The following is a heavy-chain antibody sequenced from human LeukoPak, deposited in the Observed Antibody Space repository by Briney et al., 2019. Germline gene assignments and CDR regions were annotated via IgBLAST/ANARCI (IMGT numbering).Heavy chain of an antibody. V-gene: IGHV3-23*01. D-gene: IGHD2-2*01. Sequence: GGSLRLSCAASGFSFSNYAMSWVRQAPGKGLEWVSAISGRGANTYYADSMKGRFTISRDNSKNTLYMQMNSLRAEDTAVYYCAKAVVIVPTATPFDYWGQGTLVTVSS. J-gene: IGHJ4*02. CDR3: AKAVVIVPTATPFDY. CDR1: GFSFSNYA. CDR2: ISGRGANT.